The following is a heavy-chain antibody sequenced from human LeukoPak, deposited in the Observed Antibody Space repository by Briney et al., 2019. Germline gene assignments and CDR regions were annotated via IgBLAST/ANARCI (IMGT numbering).Heavy chain of an antibody. V-gene: IGHV3-23*01. CDR3: APQLWDHPGP. D-gene: IGHD3-16*01. CDR1: GVIFGNYG. J-gene: IGHJ5*02. Sequence: GGSLRRSCAASGVIFGNYGMSWVRQVPGKGLEWVSSISNTATNTHYADSMEGRFIISRDNSKNTLYLHMDSLRAEDTALYYCAPQLWDHPGPWGQGIPVTVSS. CDR2: ISNTATNT.